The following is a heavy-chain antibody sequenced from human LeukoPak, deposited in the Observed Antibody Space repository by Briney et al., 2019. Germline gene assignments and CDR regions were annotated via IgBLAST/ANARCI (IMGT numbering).Heavy chain of an antibody. Sequence: TSETLSLTCTVSGGSISSYYLSWIRQPAGKGLEWIGRIYTSGSTNYNPSLKSRVTMSVDTSKNQFSLKLSSVTAADTAVYYCASGDTAMVDYWGQGTLVTVSS. D-gene: IGHD5-18*01. V-gene: IGHV4-4*07. CDR1: GGSISSYY. CDR2: IYTSGST. CDR3: ASGDTAMVDY. J-gene: IGHJ4*02.